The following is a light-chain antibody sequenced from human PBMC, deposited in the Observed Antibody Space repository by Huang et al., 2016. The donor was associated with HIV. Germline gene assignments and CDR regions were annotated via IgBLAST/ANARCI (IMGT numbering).Light chain of an antibody. J-gene: IGKJ5*01. CDR2: DAS. CDR3: QQRSNWAIT. CDR1: QSVRSY. V-gene: IGKV3-11*01. Sequence: EIVLTQSPATLSLSPGERATLPCRASQSVRSYLAWYQQKPGQAPRLLIYDASNRATGIPARFSGSGSGTDFTLTISSLEPEDFAVYYCQQRSNWAITFGQGTRLEIK.